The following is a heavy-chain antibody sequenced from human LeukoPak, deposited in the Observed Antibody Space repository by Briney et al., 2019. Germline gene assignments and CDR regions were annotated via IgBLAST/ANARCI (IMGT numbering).Heavy chain of an antibody. CDR1: GFTFSSYS. J-gene: IGHJ6*03. Sequence: GGSLRLSCAASGFTFSSYSMNWVRQAPGKGLEWVSSISSSSSYIYYADSVKGRFTISRDNAKNSLYLQMNSLRAEDTAVYYCARDFQQKGYYYYVDVWGKGTTVTVSS. D-gene: IGHD6-13*01. CDR3: ARDFQQKGYYYYVDV. CDR2: ISSSSSYI. V-gene: IGHV3-21*01.